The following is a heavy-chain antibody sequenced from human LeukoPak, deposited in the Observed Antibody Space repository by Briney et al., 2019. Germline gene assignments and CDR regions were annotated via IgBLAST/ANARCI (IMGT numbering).Heavy chain of an antibody. D-gene: IGHD1-26*01. J-gene: IGHJ4*02. Sequence: GGSLRLSCAASGFIFSGYSMNWVRQAPGKGLEWVSSISASDTYINYADSLKGRFTISRDNAKNSLYLQMNSLRAEDTAVYFCAKSQDGGRLFHFDYWGQGTLVTVSS. CDR3: AKSQDGGRLFHFDY. CDR1: GFIFSGYS. V-gene: IGHV3-21*04. CDR2: ISASDTYI.